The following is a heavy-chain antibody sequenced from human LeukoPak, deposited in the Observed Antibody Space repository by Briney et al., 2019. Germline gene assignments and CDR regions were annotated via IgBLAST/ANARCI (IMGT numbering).Heavy chain of an antibody. J-gene: IGHJ4*02. D-gene: IGHD4/OR15-4a*01. V-gene: IGHV3-23*01. CDR2: ISGSGGST. Sequence: GGSLRLSCAASGFTFSSYSMNWVRQAPGKGLEWVSAISGSGGSTYYADSVKGRFTISRDNSKNTLYLQMNSLRAEDTAVYYCAKDYGGHQYYFDYWGQGTLVTVSS. CDR1: GFTFSSYS. CDR3: AKDYGGHQYYFDY.